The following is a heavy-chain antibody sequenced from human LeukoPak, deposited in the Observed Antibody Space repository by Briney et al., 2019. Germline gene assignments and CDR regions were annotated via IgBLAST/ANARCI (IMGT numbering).Heavy chain of an antibody. Sequence: GGSLRLSCAASGFTLSSYVMSWVRQAPGKGLEWVSPISGSGDSIYNADSVKGRFTISRDNSKNTLYLQMNSLRAEDTAVYYCAKVFNGDCGSTSCQMTDYWGERTLVTLSS. D-gene: IGHD2-2*01. V-gene: IGHV3-23*01. CDR2: ISGSGDSI. CDR1: GFTLSSYV. J-gene: IGHJ4*02. CDR3: AKVFNGDCGSTSCQMTDY.